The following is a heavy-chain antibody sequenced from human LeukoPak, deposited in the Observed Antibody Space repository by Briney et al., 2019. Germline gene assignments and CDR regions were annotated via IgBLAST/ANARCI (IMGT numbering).Heavy chain of an antibody. CDR2: INAGNGNT. J-gene: IGHJ4*02. V-gene: IGHV1-3*01. D-gene: IGHD3-22*01. Sequence: ASVKVSCKASGYIFTNYAMNWVRQAPGQRLEWMGWINAGNGNTKYSQKFQGRVTITRDTSASTAYMELSSLRSEDTAVYYCATAPYDSSGYYYDYWGQGTLVTVSS. CDR1: GYIFTNYA. CDR3: ATAPYDSSGYYYDY.